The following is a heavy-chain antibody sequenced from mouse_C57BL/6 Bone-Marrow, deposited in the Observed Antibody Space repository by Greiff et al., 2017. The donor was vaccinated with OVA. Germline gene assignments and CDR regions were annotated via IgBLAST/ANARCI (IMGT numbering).Heavy chain of an antibody. D-gene: IGHD3-3*01. V-gene: IGHV5-4*03. Sequence: EVMLVESGGGLVKPGGSLKLSCAASGFTFSSYAMSWVRQTPEKRLEWVATISAGGSDTYYPDNVKGRFTISRDNATTNLYLQLSHLKSEDTAMYYCARGLGQAWFAYWGQGTLVTVSA. CDR3: ARGLGQAWFAY. J-gene: IGHJ3*01. CDR2: ISAGGSDT. CDR1: GFTFSSYA.